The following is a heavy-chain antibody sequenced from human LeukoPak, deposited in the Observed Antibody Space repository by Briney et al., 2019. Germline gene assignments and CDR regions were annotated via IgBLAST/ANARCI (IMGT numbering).Heavy chain of an antibody. CDR1: GYTFTGYY. J-gene: IGHJ4*02. V-gene: IGHV1-2*02. Sequence: ASVKVSCKASGYTFTGYYMHWVRQAPGQGLEWMGWINPNSGGTNYAQKFQGRVTMTRDTSISTAYMQLCRLRSDDTAVYYCARYNGDYAFDYWGQGTLVTVSS. CDR3: ARYNGDYAFDY. CDR2: INPNSGGT. D-gene: IGHD4-17*01.